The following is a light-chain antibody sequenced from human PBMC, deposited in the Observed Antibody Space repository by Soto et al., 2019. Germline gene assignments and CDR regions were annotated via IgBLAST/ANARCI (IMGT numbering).Light chain of an antibody. CDR2: EVS. V-gene: IGLV2-14*01. CDR1: SSDAGGYNY. J-gene: IGLJ1*01. Sequence: QSVLTQPASVSGSPGQSITISCTGTSSDAGGYNYVSWYQQYPGKAPKLMIYEVSNRPSGVSNRFSGSKSGNTASLTISGLQAEDEADYYCSSYTTSTSLGVFGTGTKLTVL. CDR3: SSYTTSTSLGV.